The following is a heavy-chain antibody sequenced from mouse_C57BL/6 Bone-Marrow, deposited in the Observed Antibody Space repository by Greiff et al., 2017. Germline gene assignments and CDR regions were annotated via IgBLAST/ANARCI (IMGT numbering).Heavy chain of an antibody. CDR3: ARPPRFAY. J-gene: IGHJ3*01. CDR1: GYSFTDYN. CDR2: INPNYGTP. Sequence: EVQLVESGPELLKPGASVKISCKASGYSFTDYNMNWVKQSNGKSLEWIGVINPNYGTPSYNQKFKGKATLTVDQSSSTAYMQLNSLASEEFSVYSCARPPRFAYWGQGTLLTVSA. V-gene: IGHV1-39*01.